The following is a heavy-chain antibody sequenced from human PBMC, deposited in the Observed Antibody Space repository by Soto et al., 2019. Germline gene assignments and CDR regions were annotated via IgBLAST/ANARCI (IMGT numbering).Heavy chain of an antibody. V-gene: IGHV1-69*05. CDR1: GGTFSSXA. J-gene: IGHJ4*02. CDR3: ARGDPPTYY. Sequence: SVKVSCKASGGTFSSXAIRWVRQAPGQGLEWMGGIIPIFGTANYAQKLQGRVTMTTDTSTSTAYMELRSLRSDDTAVYYCARGDPPTYYWGQGTLVTVSS. CDR2: IIPIFGTA.